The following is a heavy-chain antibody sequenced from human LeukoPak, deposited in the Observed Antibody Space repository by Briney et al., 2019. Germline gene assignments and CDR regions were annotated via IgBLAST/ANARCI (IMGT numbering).Heavy chain of an antibody. CDR3: AKVPYTGSSPGRNYFDS. V-gene: IGHV3-23*01. CDR2: IVANGAHI. D-gene: IGHD1-26*01. Sequence: GGSLRLSCAASGFTFGGYAMSWVRQAPGKGLEWVSSIVANGAHIYSADSMKGRLTISRDNSTKTLYLQMNRLRDEDTAIYFCAKVPYTGSSPGRNYFDSWGQGTPVTVSS. CDR1: GFTFGGYA. J-gene: IGHJ4*02.